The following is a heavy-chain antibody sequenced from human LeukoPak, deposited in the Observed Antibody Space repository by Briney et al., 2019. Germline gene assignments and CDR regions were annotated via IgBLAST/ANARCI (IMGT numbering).Heavy chain of an antibody. CDR1: GYTFSGSY. J-gene: IGHJ6*03. CDR3: ARSAEHCNNGVCFTDYYMDV. D-gene: IGHD2-8*01. Sequence: ASVKVSCKASGYTFSGSYIHWVRQAPGQGLEWLGRINPNSGDTKYAQNLHGRVTMTRDTSITTAYMELNSLTSDDTAVYFCARSAEHCNNGVCFTDYYMDVWGKGTTVTVSS. CDR2: INPNSGDT. V-gene: IGHV1-2*06.